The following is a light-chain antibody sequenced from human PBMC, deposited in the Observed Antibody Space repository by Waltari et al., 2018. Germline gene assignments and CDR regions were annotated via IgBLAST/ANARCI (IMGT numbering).Light chain of an antibody. Sequence: SYELTQPPSVSVSPGQTARITCSGDALPKKYAYWYQQKSGQAPVLVIYEDSKRPSGIPERFSGSSSGTTATLTISGAQVEDEADDYCYSTDSSGHDRVFGGGTKLTVL. CDR2: EDS. J-gene: IGLJ3*02. V-gene: IGLV3-10*01. CDR1: ALPKKY. CDR3: YSTDSSGHDRV.